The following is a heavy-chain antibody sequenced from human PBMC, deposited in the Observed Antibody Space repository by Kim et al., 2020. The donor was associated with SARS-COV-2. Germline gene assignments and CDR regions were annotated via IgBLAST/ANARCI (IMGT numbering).Heavy chain of an antibody. J-gene: IGHJ2*01. D-gene: IGHD3-3*01. Sequence: GGSLRLSCAASGFTFSSYDMHWVRQATGKGLEWVSAIGTAGDTYYPGSVKGRFTISRENAKNSLYLQMNSLRAGDTAVYYCARVGYDFWSGYPRSYWYFDLWGRDTLVTVSS. CDR3: ARVGYDFWSGYPRSYWYFDL. V-gene: IGHV3-13*01. CDR1: GFTFSSYD. CDR2: IGTAGDT.